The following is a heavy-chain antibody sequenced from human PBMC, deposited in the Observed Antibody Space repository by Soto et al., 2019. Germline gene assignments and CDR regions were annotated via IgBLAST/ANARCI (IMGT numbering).Heavy chain of an antibody. CDR2: IIPILGIA. Sequence: SVKVSCKASGGTFSSYTISWVRQAPGQGLEWMGRIIPILGIANYAQKFQGRVTITADKSTSTAYMELSSLRSEDTAVYYCARDYSSGWYVFDYWGQGTLVTAPQ. J-gene: IGHJ4*02. CDR1: GGTFSSYT. V-gene: IGHV1-69*02. CDR3: ARDYSSGWYVFDY. D-gene: IGHD6-19*01.